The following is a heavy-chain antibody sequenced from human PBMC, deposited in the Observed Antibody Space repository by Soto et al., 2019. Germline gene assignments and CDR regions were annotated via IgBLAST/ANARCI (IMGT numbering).Heavy chain of an antibody. V-gene: IGHV3-9*01. Sequence: GGSLRLSCAASGFTFDDYAMHWVRQAPGQGLEWVSGISWNSGSIGYADSVKGRFTISRDNAKNSLYLQMNSLRAEDTALYYCAKGSGTIYYYYGMDVCGQGTTVTV. CDR3: AKGSGTIYYYYGMDV. CDR1: GFTFDDYA. J-gene: IGHJ6*02. CDR2: ISWNSGSI. D-gene: IGHD6-19*01.